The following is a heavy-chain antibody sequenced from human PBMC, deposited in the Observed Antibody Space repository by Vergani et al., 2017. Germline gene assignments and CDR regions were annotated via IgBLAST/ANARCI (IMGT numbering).Heavy chain of an antibody. CDR2: ISGSGGST. Sequence: EVQLLESGGDLVQPGGSLRLSCAASGFTFNHNAMNWDRQAQGKGREWVSGISGSGGSTYFAGSVKGRFTISRDSSKNTLYQQMNSLSGGDTAVYYCAKANPRNSGYDYLYYYHAMDVWGQGTTVTVSS. J-gene: IGHJ6*02. CDR3: AKANPRNSGYDYLYYYHAMDV. CDR1: GFTFNHNA. V-gene: IGHV3-23*01. D-gene: IGHD5-12*01.